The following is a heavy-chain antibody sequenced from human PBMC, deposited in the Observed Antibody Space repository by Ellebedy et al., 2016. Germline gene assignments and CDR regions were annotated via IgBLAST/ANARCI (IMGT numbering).Heavy chain of an antibody. Sequence: GESLKISCAASGFTFSSYSMNWVRQAPGKGLEWVSYISSSSSTIYYADSVKGRFTISRDNAKNSLYLQMNSLRDEDTAVYYCARLDYVWGSSFGTEGGFDYWGQGTLVTVSS. J-gene: IGHJ4*02. V-gene: IGHV3-48*02. D-gene: IGHD3-16*01. CDR2: ISSSSSTI. CDR1: GFTFSSYS. CDR3: ARLDYVWGSSFGTEGGFDY.